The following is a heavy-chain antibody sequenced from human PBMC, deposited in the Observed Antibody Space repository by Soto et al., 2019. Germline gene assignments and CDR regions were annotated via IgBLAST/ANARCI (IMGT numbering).Heavy chain of an antibody. Sequence: QVHLEQWGAGLLNPSETLSLTCAVYGGSLSGYYWSWVRQSPGKGLEWIGEINHSGTTNYNPSLKTRVTISADTSILQFSLGLSFVPAADSAVYYCTSYHYLDLWTGSRHYMDVWGRGTTVTVSS. D-gene: IGHD3-9*01. J-gene: IGHJ6*03. V-gene: IGHV4-34*01. CDR2: INHSGTT. CDR1: GGSLSGYY. CDR3: TSYHYLDLWTGSRHYMDV.